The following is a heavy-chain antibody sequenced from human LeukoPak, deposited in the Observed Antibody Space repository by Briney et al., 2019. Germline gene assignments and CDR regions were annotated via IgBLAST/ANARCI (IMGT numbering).Heavy chain of an antibody. CDR2: INPNSGGT. CDR1: GYTFTGYY. CDR3: ARGRFYGGNAGWGGSDY. V-gene: IGHV1-2*02. Sequence: ASVKVSCKASGYTFTGYYMHWVRQAPGQGLEWMGWINPNSGGTNYAQKFQGRVTMTRDTSISTAYMELSRLRSDDTAVYYCARGRFYGGNAGWGGSDYWGQGTLVTVSS. D-gene: IGHD4-23*01. J-gene: IGHJ4*02.